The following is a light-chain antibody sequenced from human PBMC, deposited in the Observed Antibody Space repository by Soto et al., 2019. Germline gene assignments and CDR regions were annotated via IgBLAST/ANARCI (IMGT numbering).Light chain of an antibody. CDR1: QSISSW. CDR2: KAS. V-gene: IGKV1-5*03. Sequence: DIQMTQSPSTLSASVGDRVTITCRASQSISSWLAWYQQKPGKAPKLLIYKASSLESGVPSRFSGSGSGTECTLTISSLQPDEFATYYCQQYNSYSPWTFGQGTKVEIK. CDR3: QQYNSYSPWT. J-gene: IGKJ1*01.